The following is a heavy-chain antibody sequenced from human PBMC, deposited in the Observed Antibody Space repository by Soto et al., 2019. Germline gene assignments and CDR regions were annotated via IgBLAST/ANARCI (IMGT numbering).Heavy chain of an antibody. Sequence: SETLSLTCAVSGGSISSGGYSWSWIRQPPGKGLEWIGYIYHSGTTYYNPSLKSRVTISVDRSKNQFSLRLSSVTAADTAVYYCARAHYGDYGYGMDVWGQGTTVTVSS. CDR3: ARAHYGDYGYGMDV. D-gene: IGHD4-17*01. CDR2: IYHSGTT. J-gene: IGHJ6*02. V-gene: IGHV4-30-2*01. CDR1: GGSISSGGYS.